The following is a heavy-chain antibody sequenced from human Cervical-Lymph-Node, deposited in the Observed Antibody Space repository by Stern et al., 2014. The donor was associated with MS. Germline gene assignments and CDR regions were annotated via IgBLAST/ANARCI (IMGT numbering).Heavy chain of an antibody. V-gene: IGHV4-39*01. Sequence: QLQLQESGPGLVKPSETLSLTCAVSGDSISSYTHYWAWIRQPPAKGLEWIGSVYYSGATYYNPPLKSRVPISVDTSKNPFPLGLTSLTAADTAVYYCAKHACTGAACPFDLWGQGTLVTVSS. CDR1: GDSISSYTHY. D-gene: IGHD2-8*02. CDR3: AKHACTGAACPFDL. J-gene: IGHJ4*02. CDR2: VYYSGAT.